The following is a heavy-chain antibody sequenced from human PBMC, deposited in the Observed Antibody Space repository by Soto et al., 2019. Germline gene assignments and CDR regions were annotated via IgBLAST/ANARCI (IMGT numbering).Heavy chain of an antibody. CDR2: IYYSGIT. D-gene: IGHD2-2*01. J-gene: IGHJ3*01. CDR3: VRGDPGACSSTSCSDAFDL. CDR1: GGSISSCDYY. V-gene: IGHV4-30-4*01. Sequence: QVQLQESGPGLVKPSQTLSLTCTVSGGSISSCDYYWNGIRQPPGKGLGWIGSIYYSGITYYSPSLKTRVTISVGTSKNQFSLKLSSVTAADTAVYYCVRGDPGACSSTSCSDAFDLWGRGPMVAVSS.